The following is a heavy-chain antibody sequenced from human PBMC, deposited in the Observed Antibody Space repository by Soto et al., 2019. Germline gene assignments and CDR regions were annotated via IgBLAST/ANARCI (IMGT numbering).Heavy chain of an antibody. CDR3: ARHSTVEVLGVTGIDGFDI. V-gene: IGHV4-39*01. J-gene: IGHJ3*02. CDR2: INYSGST. D-gene: IGHD4-17*01. Sequence: SETLSLTCTVSGAALSSGSINGTTYSWGWIRQSPGKGLEWIGRINYSGSTYYNPFLESGVTISIDTSKNQFSLKLKSVTAADTAVYFWARHSTVEVLGVTGIDGFDIWGQGTMVTVSS. CDR1: GAALSSGSINGTTYS.